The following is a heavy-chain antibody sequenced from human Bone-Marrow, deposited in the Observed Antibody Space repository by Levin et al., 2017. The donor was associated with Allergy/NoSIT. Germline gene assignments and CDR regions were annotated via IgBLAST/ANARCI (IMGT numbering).Heavy chain of an antibody. CDR2: ISGSGGST. Sequence: SCAASGFTFSSYAMSWVRQAPGKGLEWVSAISGSGGSTYYADSVKGRFTISRDNSKNTLYLQMNSLRAEDTAVYYCATAGGSTVSPSGWFDPWGQGTLVTVSS. CDR3: ATAGGSTVSPSGWFDP. V-gene: IGHV3-23*01. J-gene: IGHJ5*02. CDR1: GFTFSSYA. D-gene: IGHD3-16*01.